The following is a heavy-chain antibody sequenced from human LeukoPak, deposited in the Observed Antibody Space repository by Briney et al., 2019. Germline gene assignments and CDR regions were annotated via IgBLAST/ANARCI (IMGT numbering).Heavy chain of an antibody. CDR3: ARSLERDYHGSGYYMNNWFDP. J-gene: IGHJ5*02. CDR1: GFXFSNYG. Sequence: GRSLRLSCAPSGFXFSNYGMHWVRQAPGKGLEWVAVIWYDGSNKYYADSVKGRFTISRDNAKNTLYLQMNSVRAEDTAVYYCARSLERDYHGSGYYMNNWFDPWGQGTLVTVSS. CDR2: IWYDGSNK. D-gene: IGHD3-10*01. V-gene: IGHV3-33*01.